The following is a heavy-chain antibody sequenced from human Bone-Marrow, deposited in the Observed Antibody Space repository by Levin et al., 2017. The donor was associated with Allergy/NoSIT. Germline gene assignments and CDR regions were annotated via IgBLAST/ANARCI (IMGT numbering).Heavy chain of an antibody. D-gene: IGHD1-26*01. V-gene: IGHV3-74*01. CDR1: GFSFSSYW. CDR2: INTDGSTT. J-gene: IGHJ4*02. Sequence: GESLKISCAASGFSFSSYWMHWVRQAPGKGLVWVARINTDGSTTNYADSVKGRVTISRDNAKNTLYLQMNSLRAEDTAVYYCARALIVGANSAGANWGQGTLVSVS. CDR3: ARALIVGANSAGAN.